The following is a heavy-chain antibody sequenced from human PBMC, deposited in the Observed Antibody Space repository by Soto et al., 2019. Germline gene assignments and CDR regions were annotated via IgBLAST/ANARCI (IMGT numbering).Heavy chain of an antibody. CDR3: VKGHSHSYYHLDY. Sequence: EVQLLESGGGLVQPGGSLRLSCAASGFTFSFCAMNWVRQAPGKGLEWVSSTRGSGGDTYYADSVRGRFTISRDNSKNTLYLQMNSLRVEDTAVYYCVKGHSHSYYHLDYWGQGTLVTVSS. J-gene: IGHJ4*02. D-gene: IGHD3-22*01. V-gene: IGHV3-23*01. CDR1: GFTFSFCA. CDR2: TRGSGGDT.